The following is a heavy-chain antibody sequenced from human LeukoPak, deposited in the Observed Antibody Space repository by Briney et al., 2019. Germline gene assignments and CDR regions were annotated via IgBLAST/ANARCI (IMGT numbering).Heavy chain of an antibody. D-gene: IGHD5-24*01. CDR2: IIPIFGIA. J-gene: IGHJ4*02. Sequence: SVNVSCKASGGTFSSYAISWVRQAPGQGLEWMGRIIPIFGIANYAQKFQGRVTITADKSTSTAYMELSSLRSEDTAVYYCARGEMATPFDYWGQGTLVTVSS. CDR1: GGTFSSYA. CDR3: ARGEMATPFDY. V-gene: IGHV1-69*04.